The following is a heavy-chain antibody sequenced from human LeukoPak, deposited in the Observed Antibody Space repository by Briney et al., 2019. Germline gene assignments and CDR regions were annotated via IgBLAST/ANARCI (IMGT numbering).Heavy chain of an antibody. CDR2: IKQNGNEK. CDR3: AREPSDYYYYMDV. CDR1: GLTFSSYS. V-gene: IGHV3-7*01. Sequence: GGSLRLSCAASGLTFSSYSMTWVRQAPGKGLEWVATIKQNGNEKYYVASVEGRFTISRDNAKNSLFLQMDRLRAEDTAVYYCAREPSDYYYYMDVWGKGTTVTVSS. J-gene: IGHJ6*03.